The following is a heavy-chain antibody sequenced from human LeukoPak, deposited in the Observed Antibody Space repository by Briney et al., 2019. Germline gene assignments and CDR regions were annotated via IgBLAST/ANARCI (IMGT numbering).Heavy chain of an antibody. CDR3: ATIQY. J-gene: IGHJ4*02. V-gene: IGHV3-7*01. CDR1: GFKFSDFS. D-gene: IGHD2-21*01. CDR2: INQDGSES. Sequence: PGGSLRLSCAASGFKFSDFSVSWVRQAPGKGLEWVAIINQDGSESYYVDSVRGRFTISRDNVDNSLFQQMDSLRVDDTARYYCATIQYWGQGTQVTVAS.